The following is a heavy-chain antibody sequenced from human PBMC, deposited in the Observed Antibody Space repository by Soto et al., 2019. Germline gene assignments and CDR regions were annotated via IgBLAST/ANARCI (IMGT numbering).Heavy chain of an antibody. V-gene: IGHV3-30*18. CDR3: AKAITVYYYYGMDV. J-gene: IGHJ6*02. CDR2: ISYDGSNK. Sequence: QVQLVESGGGVVQPGRSLRLSCAASGFTFSSYGMHWVRQAPGKGLEWVAVISYDGSNKYYADSVKGRFTISRDNSKNTLYLQMNSLRAEDTAVYYCAKAITVYYYYGMDVWGQGTTVTVSS. CDR1: GFTFSSYG.